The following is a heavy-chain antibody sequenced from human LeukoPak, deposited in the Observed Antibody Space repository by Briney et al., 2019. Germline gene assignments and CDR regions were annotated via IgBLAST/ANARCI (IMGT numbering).Heavy chain of an antibody. V-gene: IGHV4-59*01. CDR1: GGSISSYY. Sequence: PSETLSLTCTVSGGSISSYYRSWIRQPPGKGLEWIGYIYYSGNTNYNPSLKSRVTISVDTSKNQFSLKLSSVTAADTAVYYCARRKDCGGDCNPPRTKYYYYCGMDVWGQGTTVTVSS. CDR3: ARRKDCGGDCNPPRTKYYYYCGMDV. CDR2: IYYSGNT. J-gene: IGHJ6*02. D-gene: IGHD2-21*02.